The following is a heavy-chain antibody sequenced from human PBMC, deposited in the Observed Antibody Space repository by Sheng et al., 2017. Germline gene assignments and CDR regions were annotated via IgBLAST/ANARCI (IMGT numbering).Heavy chain of an antibody. CDR2: IKQDGSEK. J-gene: IGHJ6*02. V-gene: IGHV3-7*01. Sequence: EVQLVESGGGLVQPGGSLRLSCAASGFTFSSYWMSWVRQAPGKGLEWVANIKQDGSEKYYVDSVKGRFTISRDNAKNSLYLQMNSLRAEDTAVYYCARGSSSWYALXDYYYGMDVWGQGTTVTVSS. CDR3: ARGSSSWYALXDYYYGMDV. D-gene: IGHD6-13*01. CDR1: GFTFSSYW.